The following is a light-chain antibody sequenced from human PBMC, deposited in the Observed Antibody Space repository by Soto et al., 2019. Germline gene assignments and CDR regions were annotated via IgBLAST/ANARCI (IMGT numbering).Light chain of an antibody. Sequence: EIVLTQSPGTLSLSPGERATLSCRASQSVSSNYLAWYQQRPGQAPRLLIHAASSRATGIPDRFSGSGSGTDFTRTISRLEPEDFAVVYGHQYGSLPRTFGGGTRVEIK. CDR3: HQYGSLPRT. CDR1: QSVSSNY. V-gene: IGKV3-20*01. CDR2: AAS. J-gene: IGKJ4*01.